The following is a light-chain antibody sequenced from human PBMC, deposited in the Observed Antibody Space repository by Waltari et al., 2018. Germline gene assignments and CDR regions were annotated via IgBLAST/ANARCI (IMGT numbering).Light chain of an antibody. CDR3: SSYTTGSTRYV. J-gene: IGLJ1*01. V-gene: IGLV2-14*03. CDR1: SSDIGAYNF. CDR2: DVN. Sequence: QSALTQPASVSGSPGQSITISCTGTSSDIGAYNFVSSYQKHPGKAPKLMIYDVNNRPSGVSSRFSGPKSGNTASLTISGLQAEDEADYYCSSYTTGSTRYVFGSGTKVTVL.